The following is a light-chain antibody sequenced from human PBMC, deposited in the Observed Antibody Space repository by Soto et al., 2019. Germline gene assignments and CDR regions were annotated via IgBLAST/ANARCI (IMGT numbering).Light chain of an antibody. CDR3: QKYNSAPLT. CDR2: ATS. V-gene: IGKV1-27*01. J-gene: IGKJ4*01. Sequence: DVQMTQSSSSLSAFVGDRVTITCRASQGIAPYLACFQQKPGKVPKLLIYATSTLQSVVPSRFSGSGSGTDFTLTINSLQPEDVGTYYCQKYNSAPLTFGGGTQVEIK. CDR1: QGIAPY.